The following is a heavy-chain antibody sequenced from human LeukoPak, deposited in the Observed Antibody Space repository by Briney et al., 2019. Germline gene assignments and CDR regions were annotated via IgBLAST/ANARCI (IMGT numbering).Heavy chain of an antibody. J-gene: IGHJ4*02. Sequence: GGSLGLSCAASGFTFSSYGMHWVRQAPGKGLEWVAVISYDGSNKYYADSVKGRFTISRDNSKNTLYPQMNSLRAEDTAVYYCAKKRGGAVAVGGYFEYWGQGTLV. D-gene: IGHD6-19*01. CDR2: ISYDGSNK. CDR1: GFTFSSYG. V-gene: IGHV3-30*18. CDR3: AKKRGGAVAVGGYFEY.